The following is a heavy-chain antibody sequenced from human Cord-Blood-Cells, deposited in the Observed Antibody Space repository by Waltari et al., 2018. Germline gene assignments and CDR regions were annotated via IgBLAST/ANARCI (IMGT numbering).Heavy chain of an antibody. CDR3: ARVKDIVVVPAAHFDY. Sequence: EVQLVQSGAEVKKPGESLKISCKGSGYSFTSYWTGGVRQLPGKGLEWMGIIYPGDSDTRYSPSFQGQVTISADKSISTAYLQWSSLKASDTAMYYCARVKDIVVVPAAHFDYWGQGTLVTVSS. CDR1: GYSFTSYW. CDR2: IYPGDSDT. J-gene: IGHJ4*02. D-gene: IGHD2-2*01. V-gene: IGHV5-51*01.